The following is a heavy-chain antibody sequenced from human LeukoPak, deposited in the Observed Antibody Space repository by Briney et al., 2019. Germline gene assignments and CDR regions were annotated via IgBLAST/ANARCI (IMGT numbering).Heavy chain of an antibody. J-gene: IGHJ5*02. V-gene: IGHV4-39*01. CDR3: ARLRLRTQTKDNWFDP. CDR2: IYYSGST. Sequence: SETLSLTCTVSGGSISSSSYYWGWVRQPPGKGLEWFGSIYYSGSTYYNPSLKSRVTISVDTSKNQFSLKLSSVTAADTAVYYCARLRLRTQTKDNWFDPWGQGTLVTVSS. CDR1: GGSISSSSYY. D-gene: IGHD1/OR15-1a*01.